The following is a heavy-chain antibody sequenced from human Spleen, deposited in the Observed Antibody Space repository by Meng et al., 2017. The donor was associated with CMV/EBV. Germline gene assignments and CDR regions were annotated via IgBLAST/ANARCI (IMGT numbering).Heavy chain of an antibody. V-gene: IGHV4-34*01. CDR2: INHSGST. J-gene: IGHJ4*02. CDR3: ARVVVGRYYFDY. D-gene: IGHD2-21*01. CDR1: GGAFSGYY. Sequence: TCAVYGGAFSGYYWSWIRQPPGKGLEWIGEINHSGSTNYNPSLKSRVTISVDTSKNQFSLKLSSVTAADTAVYYCARVVVGRYYFDYWGQGTLVTVSS.